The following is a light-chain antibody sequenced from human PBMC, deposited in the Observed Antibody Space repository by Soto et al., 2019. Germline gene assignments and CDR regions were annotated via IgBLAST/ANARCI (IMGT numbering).Light chain of an antibody. CDR2: GAS. J-gene: IGKJ5*01. V-gene: IGKV1-5*01. CDR3: QHYNNFPIT. CDR1: QTISNW. Sequence: DIQMTQSPSTLSASVGDRVTISCRASQTISNWLAWYQQKPGKAPNLLIYGASNLESGVPSRFSGSGSGTEFTLTISSLQPDDFATYYCQHYNNFPITFGQGTRLEI.